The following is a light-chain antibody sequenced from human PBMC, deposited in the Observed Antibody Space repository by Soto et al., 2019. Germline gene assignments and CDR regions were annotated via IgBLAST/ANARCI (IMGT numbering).Light chain of an antibody. CDR1: QSIRRS. V-gene: IGKV1-39*01. CDR3: QQSYRSPRT. J-gene: IGKJ1*01. Sequence: DIQMTQSPSSLSASVXDRVTITCRASQSIRRSLNWYQQKPGKAPKLLIYAASSLQSGVPSRFSGSGYGTDFTLTITSLQSADFAIYYCQQSYRSPRTFGQGTKVDI. CDR2: AAS.